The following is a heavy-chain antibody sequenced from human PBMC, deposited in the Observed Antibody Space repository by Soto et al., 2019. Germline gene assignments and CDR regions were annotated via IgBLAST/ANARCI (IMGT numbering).Heavy chain of an antibody. Sequence: QVQLQESGPGLVKPSETLSLTCTVSGGSISSYYWSWIRQPPGKGLEWIGYIYYSGCTNYNPSLKSRVTISVDTSKNQFSLKLSSVTAADTAVYYCARHSNFDWRYYFDYWGQGTLVTVSS. J-gene: IGHJ4*02. CDR1: GGSISSYY. V-gene: IGHV4-59*08. CDR3: ARHSNFDWRYYFDY. D-gene: IGHD3-9*01. CDR2: IYYSGCT.